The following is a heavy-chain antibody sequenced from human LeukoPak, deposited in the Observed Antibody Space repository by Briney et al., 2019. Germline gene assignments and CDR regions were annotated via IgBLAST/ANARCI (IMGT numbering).Heavy chain of an antibody. CDR1: GYTFTSSY. CDR3: ATGGTDDY. Sequence: ASVKVSCKASGYTFTSSYMHWVRQAPGQGLEWMGIINLSGGSTSYAQKLQGRVTMTRVTSTSTVYMELSSLRSEDTAVYYCATGGTDDYWGQGTLVTVSS. CDR2: INLSGGST. V-gene: IGHV1-46*03. J-gene: IGHJ4*02. D-gene: IGHD1-26*01.